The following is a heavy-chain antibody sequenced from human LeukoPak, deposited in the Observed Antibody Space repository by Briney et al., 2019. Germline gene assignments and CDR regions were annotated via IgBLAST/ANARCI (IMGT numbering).Heavy chain of an antibody. CDR2: TFYSGRT. V-gene: IGHV4-59*01. D-gene: IGHD6-6*01. J-gene: IGHJ6*03. Sequence: SQTLSITCTVSGGSISSYSWCWIRQPPGNGLDLIGPTFYSGRTNYNPSLKSRVTISADTSKNQFSLKLSSVTAADTAVYYCARGEYSSSYYYYYYMDVWAKGTTVTVSS. CDR3: ARGEYSSSYYYYYYMDV. CDR1: GGSISSYS.